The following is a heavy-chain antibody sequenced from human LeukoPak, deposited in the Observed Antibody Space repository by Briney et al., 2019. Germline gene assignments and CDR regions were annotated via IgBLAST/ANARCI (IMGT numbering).Heavy chain of an antibody. V-gene: IGHV3-30*18. CDR3: AKGPLGSYYVGSGNWYFDL. CDR2: ISYDGSNK. Sequence: GGSLRLSCAASGFTFSSYGMHWVRQAPGKGLEWVAVISYDGSNKYYADSVKGRFTISRDNSKNTLYLQMNSLRPEDTAVYYCAKGPLGSYYVGSGNWYFDLWGRGTLVTVSS. CDR1: GFTFSSYG. J-gene: IGHJ2*01. D-gene: IGHD1-26*01.